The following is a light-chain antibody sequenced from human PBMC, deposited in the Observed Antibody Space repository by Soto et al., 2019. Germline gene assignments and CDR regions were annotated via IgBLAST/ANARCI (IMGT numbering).Light chain of an antibody. CDR3: SSYTSSSTLVV. CDR2: DVS. Sequence: QSALTQPASVSGSPGQSITISCTGTSCDVGGYNYVSWYQQHPGKAPKLMTYDVSNRPSGVSNRFSGSKSGNTASLTISGLQAEDEADYYCSSYTSSSTLVVFGGGTKLTVL. V-gene: IGLV2-14*01. J-gene: IGLJ2*01. CDR1: SCDVGGYNY.